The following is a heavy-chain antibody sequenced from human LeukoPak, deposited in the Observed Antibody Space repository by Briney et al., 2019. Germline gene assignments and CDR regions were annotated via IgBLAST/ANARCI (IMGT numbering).Heavy chain of an antibody. V-gene: IGHV3-53*04. J-gene: IGHJ6*02. CDR1: VFTVSCNH. CDR3: TSAGSSELIWDFAMDV. CDR2: LSAGGST. D-gene: IGHD1-26*01. Sequence: GGALRLSCGASVFTVSCNHMSWGRRARGKGVEWVSLLSAGGSTYDTHAVKGRYTISRHNSRNTLHLQMNSLRVEDTAVYYCTSAGSSELIWDFAMDVWGQAPTPTVPS.